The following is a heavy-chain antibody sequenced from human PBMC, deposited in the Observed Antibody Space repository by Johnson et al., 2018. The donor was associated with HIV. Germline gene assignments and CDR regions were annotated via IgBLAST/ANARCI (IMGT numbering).Heavy chain of an antibody. CDR1: GFTFRTYG. D-gene: IGHD2-21*01. J-gene: IGHJ3*02. CDR3: ACGTTYTGWIAHNI. Sequence: QVQLVESGGGVVQHGGSLRLSCAASGFTFRTYGIHWVRQAPGKGLEWVAFIRYDGSKKYYTDSVKGRFTISRDNAKNTLYLQMNSLRVDDTAVYYCACGTTYTGWIAHNIWGQGTMVTVSS. CDR2: IRYDGSKK. V-gene: IGHV3-30*02.